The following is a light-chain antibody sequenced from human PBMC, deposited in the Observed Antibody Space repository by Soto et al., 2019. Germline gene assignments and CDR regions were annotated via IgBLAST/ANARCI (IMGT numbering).Light chain of an antibody. CDR3: RQGTHWPGT. Sequence: DVVMTQSPLSLPVTLGQPASISCRSSQSLVYSDGNTYLSWFQQRPGQSPRRLIYWVSNRDSGVPDRFSGSGSGTDFTLKISRVEAEDVGVYYCRQGTHWPGTFGQGTELEIK. CDR1: QSLVYSDGNTY. J-gene: IGKJ2*01. V-gene: IGKV2-30*01. CDR2: WVS.